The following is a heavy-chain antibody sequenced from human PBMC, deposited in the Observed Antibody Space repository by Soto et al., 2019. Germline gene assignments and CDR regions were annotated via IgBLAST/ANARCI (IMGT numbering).Heavy chain of an antibody. CDR2: IFSNDEK. CDR1: GFSLSSPRMG. D-gene: IGHD3-16*01. Sequence: QVTLKESGPVLVQPTETLTLTCTVSGFSLSSPRMGVSWIRQPPGKALEWLAHIFSNDEKSYSTSLKSRLTISKDPTKRQAVLTMTNMDPVDTATYYCARIGGVIIDLYDFDFWGQGTQVAVSS. V-gene: IGHV2-26*01. CDR3: ARIGGVIIDLYDFDF. J-gene: IGHJ4*02.